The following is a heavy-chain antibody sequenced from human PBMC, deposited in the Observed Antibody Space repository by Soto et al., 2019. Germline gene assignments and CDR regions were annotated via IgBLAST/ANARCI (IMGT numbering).Heavy chain of an antibody. J-gene: IGHJ4*02. Sequence: QVQLQESGPGLVNPSGTLSLTCAVSGWSISSSNWWCWVRQPPGKGREWIGEIYHTGTTNYNPSLTSRASILVDASKNQFAVQLSSVTSTATAIYYGARDPGRAQAVDWGEGTLVTIYS. CDR2: IYHTGTT. V-gene: IGHV4-4*02. CDR1: GWSISSSNW. CDR3: ARDPGRAQAVD. D-gene: IGHD2-15*01.